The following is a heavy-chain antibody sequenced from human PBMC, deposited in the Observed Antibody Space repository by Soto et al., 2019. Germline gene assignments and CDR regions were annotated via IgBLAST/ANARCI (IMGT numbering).Heavy chain of an antibody. V-gene: IGHV3-23*01. CDR1: GFTFSSYG. Sequence: AGGSLRLSCAASGFTFSSYGMSWVRQAPGKGLEWVSAISGSGGSTYYADSVKGRFTISRDNSKNTLYLQMNSLRAEDTAVYYCAKRVRRELGYYYYYYGMDVWGQGTTVTVSS. D-gene: IGHD1-26*01. J-gene: IGHJ6*02. CDR2: ISGSGGST. CDR3: AKRVRRELGYYYYYYGMDV.